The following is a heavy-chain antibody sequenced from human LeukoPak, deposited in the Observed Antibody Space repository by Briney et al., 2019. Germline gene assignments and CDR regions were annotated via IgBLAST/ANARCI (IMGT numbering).Heavy chain of an antibody. CDR1: GGTFSSYA. J-gene: IGHJ4*02. CDR2: IIPILGIA. Sequence: ASVKVSCKASGGTFSSYAISWVRQAPGQGLGWMGRIIPILGIANYAQKFQGRVTITADKSTSTAYMELSSLRSEDTAVYYCARDGLLEQLVPLFDYWGQGTLVTVSS. V-gene: IGHV1-69*04. CDR3: ARDGLLEQLVPLFDY. D-gene: IGHD6-13*01.